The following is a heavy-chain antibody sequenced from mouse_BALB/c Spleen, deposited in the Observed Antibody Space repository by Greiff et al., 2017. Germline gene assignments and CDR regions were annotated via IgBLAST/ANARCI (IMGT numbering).Heavy chain of an antibody. CDR1: GFSLTSYD. CDR3: VRDHNY. D-gene: IGHD2-3*01. V-gene: IGHV2-9-2*01. CDR2: IWTGGGT. Sequence: VKVVESGPGLVAPSQSLSITCTVSGFSLTSYDISWIRQPPGKGLEWLGVIWTGGGTNYNSAFMSRLSISKDNSKSQVFLKMNSLQTDDTAIYYCVRDHNYWGQGTTLTVSS. J-gene: IGHJ2*01.